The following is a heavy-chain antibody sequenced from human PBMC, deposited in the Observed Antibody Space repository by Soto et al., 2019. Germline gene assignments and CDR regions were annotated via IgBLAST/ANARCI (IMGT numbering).Heavy chain of an antibody. Sequence: GGSLRLSCAASGFTFSSYGMSWVRQAPEKGLEWVSSISGSGGSTYYADSVKGRFTISRDNSKNTLYLQMNSLRAEDTAVYYCAKASAPGGTYFPLWFWGQGTLVTVSS. D-gene: IGHD1-26*01. CDR3: AKASAPGGTYFPLWF. J-gene: IGHJ4*02. CDR2: ISGSGGST. V-gene: IGHV3-23*01. CDR1: GFTFSSYG.